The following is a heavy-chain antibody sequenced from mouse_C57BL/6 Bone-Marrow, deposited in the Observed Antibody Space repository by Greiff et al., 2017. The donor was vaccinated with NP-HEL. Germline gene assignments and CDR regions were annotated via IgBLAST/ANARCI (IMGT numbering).Heavy chain of an antibody. CDR3: ARRSYSNYVRYAMDY. V-gene: IGHV1-64*01. CDR1: GYTFTSYW. D-gene: IGHD2-5*01. Sequence: QVQLQQPGAELVKPGASVKLSCKASGYTFTSYWMHWVKQRPGQGLEWIGMIHPNSGSTNYNEKFKSKATLTVGKSSSTAYMQLSSLTSEDSAVYYCARRSYSNYVRYAMDYWGQGTSVTVSS. CDR2: IHPNSGST. J-gene: IGHJ4*01.